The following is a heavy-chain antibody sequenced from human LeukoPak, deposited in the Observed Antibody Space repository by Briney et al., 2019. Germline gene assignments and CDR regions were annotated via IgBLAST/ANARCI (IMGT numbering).Heavy chain of an antibody. J-gene: IGHJ4*02. CDR3: ARDLKNYGHLGPLDY. V-gene: IGHV1-2*02. CDR1: GYTFTDYF. CDR2: INPNSGGT. Sequence: GASVKVSCKASGYTFTDYFMHWVRQAPGQGLEWMGWINPNSGGTNFAQKFQGRVTMTRDTSISTAYMELSSLRSDDTAVYFCARDLKNYGHLGPLDYWGQGTLVTVSS. D-gene: IGHD3-10*01.